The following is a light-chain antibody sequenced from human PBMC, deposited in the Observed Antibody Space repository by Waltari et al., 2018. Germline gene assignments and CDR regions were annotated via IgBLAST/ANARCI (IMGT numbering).Light chain of an antibody. CDR1: QSVSRT. V-gene: IGKV3-20*01. CDR3: QHYVTLPVT. CDR2: GAS. Sequence: EIVLTQSPGTLSLSPGDRATPSCRASQSVSRTLAWYQQKPGQAPSILIYGASIRATGIPDRFSGSGSGTDFSLTISRLEPEDFAVYYCQHYVTLPVTFGQGTKVEIK. J-gene: IGKJ1*01.